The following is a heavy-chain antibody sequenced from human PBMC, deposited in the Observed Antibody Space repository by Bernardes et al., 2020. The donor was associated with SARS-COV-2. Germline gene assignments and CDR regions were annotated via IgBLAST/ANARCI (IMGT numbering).Heavy chain of an antibody. CDR3: TRKYGHSYGMDV. J-gene: IGHJ6*02. D-gene: IGHD2-8*01. CDR1: GFTFSGYW. Sequence: GGSLRLSCVGCGFTFSGYWMHWVRQTPGQGPVWVLRFNPDGSGPIYPDSVKGRFTISRDNAKNTVYLQMNSLRLDDTAVYYCTRKYGHSYGMDVWGQGTTVIVSS. V-gene: IGHV3-74*01. CDR2: FNPDGSGP.